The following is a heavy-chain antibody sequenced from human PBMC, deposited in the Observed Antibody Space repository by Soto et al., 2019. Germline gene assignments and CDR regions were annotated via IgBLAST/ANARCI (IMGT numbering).Heavy chain of an antibody. Sequence: VQLQDSGPGLVKPSQTLSLTCTVSGGSISSGGYYWSWIRHHPGKGLEWIGYIYYSGTTYYNPSLKSRVAISVDTCKDQFFLNLSCVTAADAVVYYCARSDGYNFAYWGQGTLVTVSS. CDR3: ARSDGYNFAY. V-gene: IGHV4-31*03. CDR1: GGSISSGGYY. J-gene: IGHJ4*02. CDR2: IYYSGTT. D-gene: IGHD5-12*01.